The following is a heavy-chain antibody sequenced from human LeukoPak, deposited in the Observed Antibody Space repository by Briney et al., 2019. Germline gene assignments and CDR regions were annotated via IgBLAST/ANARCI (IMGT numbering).Heavy chain of an antibody. CDR2: INPNSGGT. J-gene: IGHJ4*02. V-gene: IGHV1-2*02. Sequence: ASVKVSCKASGYTFTGYYMHWVRQAPGQGLEWMGWINPNSGGTNYAQKFQGRVTMTRDTSISTAYMELSRLRSDDTAVYYCARDVYSRSNHFDYWGQGTLATVSS. CDR3: ARDVYSRSNHFDY. D-gene: IGHD6-6*01. CDR1: GYTFTGYY.